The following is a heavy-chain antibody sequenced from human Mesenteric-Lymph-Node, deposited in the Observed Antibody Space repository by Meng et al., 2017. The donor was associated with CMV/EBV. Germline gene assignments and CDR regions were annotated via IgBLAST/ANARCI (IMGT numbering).Heavy chain of an antibody. D-gene: IGHD1-26*01. V-gene: IGHV3-21*01. J-gene: IGHJ4*02. CDR1: EFTFTTYS. Sequence: GGSLRLSCAASEFTFTTYSMHWVRQAPGKGLEWVSSINSNGGDIYYADSVKGRFSISRDNAKKSLYLQMNSLRAEDTAVYYCASRWDLPLNYWGQGTLVTVSS. CDR3: ASRWDLPLNY. CDR2: INSNGGDI.